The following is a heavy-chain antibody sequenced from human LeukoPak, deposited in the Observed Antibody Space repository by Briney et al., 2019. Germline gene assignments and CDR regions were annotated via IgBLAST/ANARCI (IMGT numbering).Heavy chain of an antibody. J-gene: IGHJ4*02. CDR1: GFTFDDYG. CDR3: TRSLATMPY. V-gene: IGHV3-49*04. Sequence: PGGSLRLSCAASGFTFDDYGMSWVRQAPGKGLEWVGFIRSKAYGGTTEYAASVKGRFTISRDDSKSIAYLQMNSLKTEDTAVYYCTRSLATMPYWGQGTLVTVSS. D-gene: IGHD5-12*01. CDR2: IRSKAYGGTT.